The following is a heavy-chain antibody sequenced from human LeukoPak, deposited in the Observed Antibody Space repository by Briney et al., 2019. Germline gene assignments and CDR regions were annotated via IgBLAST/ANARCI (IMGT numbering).Heavy chain of an antibody. D-gene: IGHD3/OR15-3a*01. CDR2: IYHSGST. J-gene: IGHJ4*02. CDR1: GFSLRTSGV. V-gene: IGHV4-38-2*02. Sequence: SGPTLVNPTQTLTLTCTFSGFSLRTSGVGVGWIRQPPGKGLEWIGSIYHSGSTYYNPSLKSRVTISVDTSKNQFSLKLSSVTAADTAVYYCARDGLIKFPAGLDYWGQGTLVTVSS. CDR3: ARDGLIKFPAGLDY.